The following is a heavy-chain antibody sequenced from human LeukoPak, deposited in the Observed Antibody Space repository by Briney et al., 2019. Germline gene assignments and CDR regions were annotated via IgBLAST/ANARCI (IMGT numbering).Heavy chain of an antibody. CDR2: VYHSGST. Sequence: PSGTLSLTCAVSGGSISSSNWGSWVRQPPGKGLEWIGEVYHSGSTNYNPSLKSRVTISVDKSKNQFSLKLSSVTAADTAVYYCAGLVVPAAEYYYGMDVWGKGTTVTVSS. CDR3: AGLVVPAAEYYYGMDV. J-gene: IGHJ6*04. V-gene: IGHV4-4*02. D-gene: IGHD2-2*01. CDR1: GGSISSSNW.